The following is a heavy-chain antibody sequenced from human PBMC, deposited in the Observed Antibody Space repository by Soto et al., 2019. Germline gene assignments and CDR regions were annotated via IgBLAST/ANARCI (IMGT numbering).Heavy chain of an antibody. CDR1: GYTLTELS. J-gene: IGHJ6*02. CDR2: FDPEDGET. CDR3: ARESLGIAAAGYYYGMDV. V-gene: IGHV1-24*01. Sequence: ASVKVSCKVSGYTLTELSMHWVRQAPGKGLEWMGGFDPEDGETIYAQKFQGRVTMTEDTSADTAYMELSSLRSEDTAVYYCARESLGIAAAGYYYGMDVWGQGTTVTVSS. D-gene: IGHD6-13*01.